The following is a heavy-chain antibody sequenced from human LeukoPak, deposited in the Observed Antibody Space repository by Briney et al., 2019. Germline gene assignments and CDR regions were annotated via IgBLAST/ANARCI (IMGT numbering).Heavy chain of an antibody. CDR1: GGSISRYN. J-gene: IGHJ4*02. Sequence: SETLSLTCTVPGGSISRYNWCSIRPPAGKGLEWMGRIYTSGSNNYKASLKSRVSMSVDTSKNKFYLKMSCVTAADTAVFYCARENSGSYREFDYWGQGTLVTVSS. V-gene: IGHV4-4*07. D-gene: IGHD1-26*01. CDR2: IYTSGSN. CDR3: ARENSGSYREFDY.